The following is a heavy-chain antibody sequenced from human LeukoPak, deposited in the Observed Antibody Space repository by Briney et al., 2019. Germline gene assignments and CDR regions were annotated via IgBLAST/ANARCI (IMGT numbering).Heavy chain of an antibody. V-gene: IGHV4-34*01. Sequence: SETLSLTCAVYGGSFSGYYWSWIRQPPGKGLEWIGEINHSGSTNYNPSLKSRVTISVDTSKNQFSLWLNSVTVADTAVYYCARLSPRCCDYWGQGTLVTVSS. D-gene: IGHD4/OR15-4a*01. CDR1: GGSFSGYY. CDR2: INHSGST. J-gene: IGHJ4*02. CDR3: ARLSPRCCDY.